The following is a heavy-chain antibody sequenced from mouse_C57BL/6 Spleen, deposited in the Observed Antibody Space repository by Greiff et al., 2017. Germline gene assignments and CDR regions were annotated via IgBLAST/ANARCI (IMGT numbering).Heavy chain of an antibody. D-gene: IGHD1-1*01. CDR1: GYTFTSYW. Sequence: VQLQQPGAELVKPGASVKLSCKASGYTFTSYWMHWVKQRPGQGLEWIGMIHPNSGSTNYNEKFKSKATLTVDKSSSTAYMQLSSLTSEDSAVYYWARSHTTVVGFDYWGQGTTLTVSS. J-gene: IGHJ2*01. CDR2: IHPNSGST. V-gene: IGHV1-64*01. CDR3: ARSHTTVVGFDY.